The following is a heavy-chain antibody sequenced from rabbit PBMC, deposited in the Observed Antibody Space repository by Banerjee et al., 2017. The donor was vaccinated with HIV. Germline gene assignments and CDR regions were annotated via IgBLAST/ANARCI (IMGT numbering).Heavy chain of an antibody. CDR2: IDTGSSGFT. D-gene: IGHD8-1*01. V-gene: IGHV1S40*01. J-gene: IGHJ6*01. Sequence: QQLVESGGDLVKPGASLTLTCTASGVSFSFNSYMCWVRQAPGKGLEWIACIDTGSSGFTYFASWAKGRFTISKTSSTMVTLQMTSLTAADTATYFCARDSGSSFSSYGMDLWGPGTLVTVS. CDR3: ARDSGSSFSSYGMDL. CDR1: GVSFSFNSY.